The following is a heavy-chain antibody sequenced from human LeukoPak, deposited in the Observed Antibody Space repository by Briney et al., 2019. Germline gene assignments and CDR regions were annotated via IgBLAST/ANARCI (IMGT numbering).Heavy chain of an antibody. CDR2: MNPNSGNT. Sequence: ASVKVSCKASGYTFTSYDINWVRQATGQGLEWMGWMNPNSGNTGYAQKFQGRVTMTRNTSISTAYMELSSLRSEDTAVYYCARAGSRPRAYYFDYWAREPWSPSPQ. V-gene: IGHV1-8*01. CDR1: GYTFTSYD. CDR3: ARAGSRPRAYYFDY. J-gene: IGHJ4*02. D-gene: IGHD6-13*01.